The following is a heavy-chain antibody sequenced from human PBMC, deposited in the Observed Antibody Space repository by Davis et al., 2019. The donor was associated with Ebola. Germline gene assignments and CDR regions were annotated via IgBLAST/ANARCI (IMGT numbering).Heavy chain of an antibody. CDR1: GGTFSSYT. CDR2: IIPILGIA. V-gene: IGHV1-69*02. CDR3: ARVAGTAIRAYYFDY. D-gene: IGHD2-21*02. J-gene: IGHJ4*02. Sequence: AASVKVSCKASGGTFSSYTITWVRQAPGQGLEWMGSIIPILGIADYAQKFQGSVTITADKSTSTASMELSSLRSEDTAVYYCARVAGTAIRAYYFDYWGQGTLVTVSS.